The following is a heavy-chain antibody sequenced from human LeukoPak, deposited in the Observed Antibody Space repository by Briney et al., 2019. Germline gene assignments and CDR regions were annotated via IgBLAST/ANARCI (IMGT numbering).Heavy chain of an antibody. D-gene: IGHD3-10*01. J-gene: IGHJ4*02. CDR3: ARRGDYGSGAYVY. CDR2: IYYSGST. V-gene: IGHV4-59*08. CDR1: GGSISSYY. Sequence: SETLSLTCTVSGGSISSYYWSWIRQPPGKGLEWIGYIYYSGSTNYNPSLKSQVTISVDTSKNQFSLKLSSVTAADTAVYYCARRGDYGSGAYVYWGQGTLVTVSS.